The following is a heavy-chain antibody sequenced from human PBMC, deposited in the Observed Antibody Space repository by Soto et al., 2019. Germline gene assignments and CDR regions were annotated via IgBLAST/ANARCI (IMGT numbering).Heavy chain of an antibody. D-gene: IGHD3-10*01. CDR2: IRGSGGGT. Sequence: EVQVLESGGGSVQPGGSLRLSCAASGFPFSMFAMHWVRQAPGKGLEWVSGIRGSGGGTYYADSVKGRFTISRDDSRNMLYLEMNTLRGEDTAVYYCAKASGRVHYCMHVWGQGTTVTVSS. CDR1: GFPFSMFA. J-gene: IGHJ6*02. V-gene: IGHV3-23*01. CDR3: AKASGRVHYCMHV.